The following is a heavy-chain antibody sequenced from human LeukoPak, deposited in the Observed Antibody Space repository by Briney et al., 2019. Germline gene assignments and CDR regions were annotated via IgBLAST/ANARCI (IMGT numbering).Heavy chain of an antibody. D-gene: IGHD3-10*01. V-gene: IGHV3-30*02. CDR2: IRSNGSDE. CDR3: AKDGVPGSGRWLVDR. CDR1: VFSLSSYA. J-gene: IGHJ5*02. Sequence: GGPLRLSCAPSVFSLSSYAMHGVRQAPGKALEGVTFIRSNGSDEYYEGPVKGRFAISRDNSKSTMYLQVNSLRAEDTGMYYCAKDGVPGSGRWLVDRWGQGTLVTVSS.